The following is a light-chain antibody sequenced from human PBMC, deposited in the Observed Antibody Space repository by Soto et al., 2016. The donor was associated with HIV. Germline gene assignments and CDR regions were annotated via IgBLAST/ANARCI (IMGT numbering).Light chain of an antibody. CDR2: ASS. CDR1: QNISNY. CDR3: QQSYSTPWT. Sequence: DIQMTQSPSSLSASVGDRVPITCRASQNISNYFNWYQQKQGKAPKLLMYASSTLQRGVPSRFSASGSGTDFTLTISNLQPEDFATYYCQQSYSTPWTFGQGTKVEIK. J-gene: IGKJ1*01. V-gene: IGKV1-39*01.